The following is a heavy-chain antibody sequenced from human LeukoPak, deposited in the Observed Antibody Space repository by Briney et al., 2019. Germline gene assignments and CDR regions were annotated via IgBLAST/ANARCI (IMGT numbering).Heavy chain of an antibody. CDR3: ARDSEGWASAYYYYYMAV. CDR2: INSRGST. V-gene: IGHV4-4*07. D-gene: IGHD3-16*01. Sequence: SETLSLTCTVSGGSISSDYWSWIRQPAGKGLDWIGRINSRGSTKYTPSIKNRVTLSIDTSKNQFSLRLASVTAADTAVYYCARDSEGWASAYYYYYMAVCGNGTTVTVSS. J-gene: IGHJ6*03. CDR1: GGSISSDY.